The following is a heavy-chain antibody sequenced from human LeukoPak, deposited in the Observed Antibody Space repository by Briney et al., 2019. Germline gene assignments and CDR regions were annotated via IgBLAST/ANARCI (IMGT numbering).Heavy chain of an antibody. V-gene: IGHV3-7*01. D-gene: IGHD6-13*01. CDR3: ARDSRSGYSSSWYDY. Sequence: GGSLRLSCAASGFTFSSYWMSWVRQAPGKGREWVAHIKQDGSEYYVDSVKGRFTISRDNAKNSLYLQMNSLRAEDTAVCYCARDSRSGYSSSWYDYWGQGTLVTVSS. J-gene: IGHJ4*02. CDR1: GFTFSSYW. CDR2: IKQDGSE.